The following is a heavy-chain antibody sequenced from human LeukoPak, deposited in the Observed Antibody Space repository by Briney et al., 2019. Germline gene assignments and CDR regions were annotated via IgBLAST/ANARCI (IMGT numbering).Heavy chain of an antibody. V-gene: IGHV3-74*01. CDR3: GREHNGGCET. J-gene: IGHJ5*02. CDR1: GFTFSSFL. D-gene: IGHD2-8*01. CDR2: FKSDGRSA. Sequence: GGSLRPFCAASGFTFSSFLMHWVRQAPGKGPVAVSHFKSDGRSAVYADSVKGRFTISRDNAKNTLYPQMNSLRAEDTAVYYCGREHNGGCETWGQGTLVTVSS.